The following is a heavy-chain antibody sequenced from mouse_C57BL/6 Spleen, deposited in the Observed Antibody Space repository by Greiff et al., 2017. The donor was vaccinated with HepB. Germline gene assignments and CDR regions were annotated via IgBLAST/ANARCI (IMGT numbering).Heavy chain of an antibody. CDR3: ERSYCGSSYYWFDY. Sequence: QVQLKQSGPELVKPGASVKISCKASGYAFSSSWMNWVKQRPGKGLEWIGRIYPGDGDTNYNGKFKGKATLTADKSSSTAYMQLSSLTSEDSAVYFCERSYCGSSYYWFDYWGQGTLVTVSA. V-gene: IGHV1-82*01. D-gene: IGHD1-1*01. CDR1: GYAFSSSW. J-gene: IGHJ3*01. CDR2: IYPGDGDT.